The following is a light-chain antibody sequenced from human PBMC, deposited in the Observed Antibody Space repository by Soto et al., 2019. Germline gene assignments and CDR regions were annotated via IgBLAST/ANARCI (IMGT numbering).Light chain of an antibody. J-gene: IGKJ3*01. CDR2: TAS. Sequence: DIQLTQSPASVSAVVGDRINISCRASQPIKTWLAWYQQKPGKGPKLLIYTASTLETGVPSRFSGSGSGTDFTLTISSLQPEDAAIYSCQQAASFPFTFGPGAKV. CDR1: QPIKTW. V-gene: IGKV1-12*02. CDR3: QQAASFPFT.